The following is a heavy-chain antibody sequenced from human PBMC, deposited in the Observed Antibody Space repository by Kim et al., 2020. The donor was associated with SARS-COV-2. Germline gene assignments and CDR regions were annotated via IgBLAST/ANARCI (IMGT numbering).Heavy chain of an antibody. CDR1: GYSFTSHW. D-gene: IGHD3-16*01. CDR2: IYPGDSDT. CDR3: ARSRYDYVWGSNEFDY. J-gene: IGHJ4*02. V-gene: IGHV5-51*01. Sequence: GESLKISCKGSGYSFTSHWIGWVRQMPGKGLEWMGIIYPGDSDTRYSPSFQGQVTISADKSISTAYLQWSSLKASDTAMYYCARSRYDYVWGSNEFDYWGRGTVITVTA.